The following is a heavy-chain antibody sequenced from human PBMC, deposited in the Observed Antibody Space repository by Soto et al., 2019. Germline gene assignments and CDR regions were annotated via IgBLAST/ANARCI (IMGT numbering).Heavy chain of an antibody. CDR2: TIPMFGTT. V-gene: IGHV1-69*12. CDR3: TRCWIRYNSMGYYLGRSAMDD. D-gene: IGHD3-22*01. Sequence: QVQLVQSGAEVKKPESSVRVSCKASGGTFNSYAITWVRQAPGQGLEWMGGTIPMFGTTNYADKFQGRVTITADESTKTAFREMSSLRSEDTAVYYCTRCWIRYNSMGYYLGRSAMDDWGQGTTVIVSS. J-gene: IGHJ6*02. CDR1: GGTFNSYA.